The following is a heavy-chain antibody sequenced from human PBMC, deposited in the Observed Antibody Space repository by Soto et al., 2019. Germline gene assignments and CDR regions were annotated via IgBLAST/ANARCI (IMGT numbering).Heavy chain of an antibody. D-gene: IGHD4-4*01. CDR2: MNPNSGNT. Sequence: QVQLVQSGAEVKKPGASVKVSCKASGYTFTSYDINWVRQATGQGLEWMGWMNPNSGNTGYAQMFQGRVTMTRNTSITTAYMELSSLRSEDTAVYYCARYDYSKGGYYFDYWGQGTLVTVSS. CDR1: GYTFTSYD. V-gene: IGHV1-8*01. CDR3: ARYDYSKGGYYFDY. J-gene: IGHJ4*02.